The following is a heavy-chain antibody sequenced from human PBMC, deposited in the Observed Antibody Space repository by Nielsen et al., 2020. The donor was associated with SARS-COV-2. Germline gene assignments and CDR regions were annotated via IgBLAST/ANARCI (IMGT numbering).Heavy chain of an antibody. CDR2: IIPSSGAT. D-gene: IGHD1-26*01. CDR3: ARVSQWELQVY. CDR1: GYTFSEHY. Sequence: VKVSCKASGYTFSEHYIHWVRQAPGQGLEWMGWIIPSSGATNYAQKFQGWVTMTWDTSISTAYMELSSLRSEDTAVYYCARVSQWELQVYWGQGTLVTVSS. V-gene: IGHV1-2*04. J-gene: IGHJ4*02.